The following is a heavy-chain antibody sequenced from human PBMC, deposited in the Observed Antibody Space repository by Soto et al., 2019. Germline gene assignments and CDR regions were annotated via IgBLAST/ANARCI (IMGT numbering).Heavy chain of an antibody. J-gene: IGHJ6*03. D-gene: IGHD5-12*01. CDR2: ISGSGGST. CDR1: GFTFSSYA. Sequence: EVQLLESGGGLVQPGGSLRLSCAASGFTFSSYAMSWVRQAPGKGLEWVSAISGSGGSTYYADSVKGRFTISRDNSKNTLYLQMNSLRAEDTAVYYCAKDLFGYSRYDFSYNYMDVWGKGTTVTVSS. CDR3: AKDLFGYSRYDFSYNYMDV. V-gene: IGHV3-23*01.